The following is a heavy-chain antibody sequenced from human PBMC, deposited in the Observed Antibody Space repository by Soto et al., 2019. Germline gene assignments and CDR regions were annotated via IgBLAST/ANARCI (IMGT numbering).Heavy chain of an antibody. CDR3: ARSQGYYYGSGSYYNPRPYDY. V-gene: IGHV4-34*01. J-gene: IGHJ4*02. D-gene: IGHD3-10*01. CDR1: GGSFSGYY. CDR2: INHSGST. Sequence: QVQLQQWGAGLLKPSETLSLTCAVYGGSFSGYYWSWIRQPPGKGLEWIGEINHSGSTNYNPSLTSRVPLSVDTSKNQLSLKLSSVTAADTAVYYCARSQGYYYGSGSYYNPRPYDYWGQGTLVTVSS.